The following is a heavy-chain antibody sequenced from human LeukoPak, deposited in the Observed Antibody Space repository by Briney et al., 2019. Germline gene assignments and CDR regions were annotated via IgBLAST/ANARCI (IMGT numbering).Heavy chain of an antibody. CDR2: ISTYNGNT. V-gene: IGHV1-18*01. CDR1: GYTFTSYD. D-gene: IGHD6-19*01. CDR3: ARTPYWLVVGGNFDY. J-gene: IGHJ4*02. Sequence: ASVKVSCKASGYTFTSYDINWVRQATGQGLEWMGWISTYNGNTNYAQMLQGRVTMTTDTSTSTVYMELRSLRFDDTAVYYCARTPYWLVVGGNFDYWGQGTLVTVSS.